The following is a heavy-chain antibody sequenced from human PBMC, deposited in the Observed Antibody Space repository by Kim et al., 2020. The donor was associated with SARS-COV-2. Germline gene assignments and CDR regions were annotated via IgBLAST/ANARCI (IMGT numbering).Heavy chain of an antibody. Sequence: GGSLSLSCAASGFTFSSYAMHWVRQAPGKGLEWVAVISYDGSNKYYADSVKGRFTISRDNSKNTLYLQMNSLRAEDTAVYYCARDFAGIAAAGTWFDYWGQGTLVTVSS. J-gene: IGHJ4*02. D-gene: IGHD6-13*01. CDR2: ISYDGSNK. CDR1: GFTFSSYA. V-gene: IGHV3-30*04. CDR3: ARDFAGIAAAGTWFDY.